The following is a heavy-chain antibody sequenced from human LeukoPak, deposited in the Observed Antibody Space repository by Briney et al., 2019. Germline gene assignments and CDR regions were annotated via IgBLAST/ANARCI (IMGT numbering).Heavy chain of an antibody. CDR3: ARGGREWIQLWSPYDY. CDR1: GYTFTSYD. D-gene: IGHD5-18*01. V-gene: IGHV1-8*01. CDR2: MNPNSGNT. Sequence: VASVKVSCKASGYTFTSYDINWVRQATGQGLEWMGWMNPNSGNTGYAQKFQGRVTMTRNTSMSTAYMELSSLRSEDTAVYYCARGGREWIQLWSPYDYWGQGTLVTVSS. J-gene: IGHJ4*02.